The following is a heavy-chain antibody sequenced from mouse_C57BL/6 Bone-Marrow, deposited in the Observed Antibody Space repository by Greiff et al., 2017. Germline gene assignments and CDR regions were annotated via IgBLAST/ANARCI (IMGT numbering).Heavy chain of an antibody. Sequence: QVQLKQSGAELARPGASVKLSCKASGYTFTSYGISWVKQRTGQGLEWIGEIYPRSGNTYYNEKFKGKATLTADKSSSTAYMELRSLTSEDSAVXFCATTTVVARAYWGQGTLVTVSA. V-gene: IGHV1-81*01. CDR3: ATTTVVARAY. J-gene: IGHJ3*01. CDR2: IYPRSGNT. D-gene: IGHD1-1*01. CDR1: GYTFTSYG.